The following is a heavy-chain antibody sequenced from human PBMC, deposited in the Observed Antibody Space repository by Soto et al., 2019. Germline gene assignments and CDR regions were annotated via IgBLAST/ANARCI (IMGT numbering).Heavy chain of an antibody. J-gene: IGHJ5*02. V-gene: IGHV4-39*01. CDR1: GGSISSSSYY. CDR2: IYYSGST. CDR3: ARHVIGKNWFDP. Sequence: PSETLSLTCTVSGGSISSSSYYWGWIRQPPGKGLEWIGSIYYSGSTYYNPSLKSRVTISVDTSKNQFSLKLSSVTAADTAVYYCARHVIGKNWFDPWGQETLVTVSS.